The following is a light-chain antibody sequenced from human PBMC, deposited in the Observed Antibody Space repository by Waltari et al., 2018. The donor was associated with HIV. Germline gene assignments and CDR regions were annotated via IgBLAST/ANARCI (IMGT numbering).Light chain of an antibody. J-gene: IGLJ1*01. CDR2: NNN. CDR1: SSNIGTRT. V-gene: IGLV1-44*01. Sequence: QSVLTQPPSASGTPGQRVSISCSGSSSNIGTRTVNWFQQLAGTAPTLLIYNNNQRPSGVPDRFSGSKSGTSASLAISGLQSEDEADYYCAAWDDRMNGFYVFGTGTKVTVL. CDR3: AAWDDRMNGFYV.